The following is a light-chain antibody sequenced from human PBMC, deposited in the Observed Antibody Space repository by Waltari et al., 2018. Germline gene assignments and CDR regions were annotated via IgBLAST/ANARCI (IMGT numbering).Light chain of an antibody. V-gene: IGLV3-21*02. CDR1: DIAFKH. CDR3: QVWDHGSDGGV. CDR2: DDT. Sequence: SYVLTQPPSVSVAPGQTATITCGGSDIAFKHFHWYQQKPGQAPVLGVYDDTDRPSGLPERFSGSNSRNTATLTISRVEAGDEADYYCQVWDHGSDGGVFGGGTELIV. J-gene: IGLJ3*02.